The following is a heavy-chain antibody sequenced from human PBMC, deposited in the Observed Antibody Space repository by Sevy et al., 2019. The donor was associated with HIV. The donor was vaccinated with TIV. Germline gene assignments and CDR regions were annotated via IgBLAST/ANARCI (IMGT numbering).Heavy chain of an antibody. CDR1: GFTFSHHN. D-gene: IGHD7-27*01. V-gene: IGHV3-48*02. Sequence: GGSLRLSCAASGFTFSHHNMNWVRQAPGKGLEWISYISKSGSTTYFADSVRGRFTTSRDNAKNSLFLEMHSLTDGDTAVYYCAREENRELGTIPLDSWGRGIQVTVSS. CDR3: AREENRELGTIPLDS. J-gene: IGHJ4*02. CDR2: ISKSGSTT.